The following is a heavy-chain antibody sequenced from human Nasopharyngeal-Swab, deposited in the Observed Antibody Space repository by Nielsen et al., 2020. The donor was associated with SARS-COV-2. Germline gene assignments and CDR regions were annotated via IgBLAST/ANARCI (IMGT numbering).Heavy chain of an antibody. CDR2: ISWNSGSI. CDR3: AKGATFGVVPGPHLV. V-gene: IGHV3-9*01. J-gene: IGHJ6*02. Sequence: GGSLRLSCAAPGFTFDDYAMHWVRQAPGKGLEWVSGISWNSGSIGYADSVKGRFTISRDNAKNSLYLQMNSLRAEDTALYYCAKGATFGVVPGPHLVWGQGTTVTVSS. CDR1: GFTFDDYA. D-gene: IGHD3-3*01.